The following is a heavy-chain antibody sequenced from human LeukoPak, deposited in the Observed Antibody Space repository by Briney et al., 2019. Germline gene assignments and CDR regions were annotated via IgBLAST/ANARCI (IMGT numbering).Heavy chain of an antibody. Sequence: GASVKVSYKASGYTFTSYGISWVRQAPGQGLEWMGWISAYNGNTNYAQKLQGRVTMTTDTSTSAAYMELRSLRSDDTAVYYCARDLSPSGFWSGYDFDYWGQGTLVTVSS. CDR2: ISAYNGNT. CDR3: ARDLSPSGFWSGYDFDY. V-gene: IGHV1-18*01. J-gene: IGHJ4*02. D-gene: IGHD3-3*01. CDR1: GYTFTSYG.